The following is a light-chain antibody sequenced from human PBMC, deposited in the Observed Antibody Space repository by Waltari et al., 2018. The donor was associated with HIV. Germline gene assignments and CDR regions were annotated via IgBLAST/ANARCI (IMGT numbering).Light chain of an antibody. CDR1: ASNIGNNF. CDR3: ASWDDNLSHWV. J-gene: IGLJ3*02. CDR2: RGD. Sequence: QSVLTQAPSVSRPPGQRVIMSCSGSASNIGNNFVSWFQQVSGRAPRLFLYRGDQRPSGVPDRISAAKAGSSATLAITGLQSGDEAVYFCASWDDNLSHWVFGGGTKVTV. V-gene: IGLV1-47*01.